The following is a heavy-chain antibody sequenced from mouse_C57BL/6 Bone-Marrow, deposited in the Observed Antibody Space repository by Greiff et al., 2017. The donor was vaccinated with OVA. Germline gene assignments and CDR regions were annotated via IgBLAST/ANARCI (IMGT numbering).Heavy chain of an antibody. J-gene: IGHJ2*01. CDR1: GYTFTSYW. CDR3: ASDYYGSRPFDY. CDR2: LDPSDSYT. V-gene: IGHV1-50*01. Sequence: VQLQQSGAELVKPGASVKLSCKASGYTFTSYWMQWVKQRPGQGLEWIGELDPSDSYTNYNQKFKGTATLTFDTSSSTAYMQLSSLTSEDSAVYYCASDYYGSRPFDYWGQGTTLTVSS. D-gene: IGHD1-1*01.